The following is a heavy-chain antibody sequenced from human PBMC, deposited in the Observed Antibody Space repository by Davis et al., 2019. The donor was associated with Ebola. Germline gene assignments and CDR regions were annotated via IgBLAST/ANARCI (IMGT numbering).Heavy chain of an antibody. CDR3: VTPFSSSPSH. CDR1: GFTFSSFW. Sequence: GESLKISCAASGFTFSSFWMSWVRQAPGKGLEWVASIKQDGSEKYYVDSVKGRCTISRDNAKGSLYLQMNSLSDEDTAVYYCVTPFSSSPSHWGQGTLVTVSS. V-gene: IGHV3-7*03. J-gene: IGHJ4*02. CDR2: IKQDGSEK. D-gene: IGHD6-6*01.